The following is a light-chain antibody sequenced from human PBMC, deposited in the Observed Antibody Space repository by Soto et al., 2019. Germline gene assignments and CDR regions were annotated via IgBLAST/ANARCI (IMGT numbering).Light chain of an antibody. Sequence: DIQRTQFPSSLSASVGDRVTITCRASQDIRNYLNWYQQKPGKAPELLIYAASSLQSGVTSRFSGSGSGTEFSINITSVQPEDFAAYYGQQSYSTSSFTFGQGNKLEIK. V-gene: IGKV1-39*01. CDR2: AAS. CDR1: QDIRNY. J-gene: IGKJ2*01. CDR3: QQSYSTSSFT.